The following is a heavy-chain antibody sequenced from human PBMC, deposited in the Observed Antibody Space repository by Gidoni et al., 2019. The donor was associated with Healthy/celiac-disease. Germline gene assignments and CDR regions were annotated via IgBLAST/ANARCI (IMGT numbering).Heavy chain of an antibody. CDR3: ARAGLYSSSWLNCYFDY. CDR1: GYTFTSYY. D-gene: IGHD6-13*01. J-gene: IGHJ4*02. CDR2: INPSGGST. V-gene: IGHV1-46*01. Sequence: QVQLVQSGAEVKKPGASVKVSCKASGYTFTSYYMHWVRQAPGQGLEWMGIINPSGGSTSYAQKFQGRVTMTRDTSTSTVYMELSSLRSEDTAVYYCARAGLYSSSWLNCYFDYWGQGTLVTVSS.